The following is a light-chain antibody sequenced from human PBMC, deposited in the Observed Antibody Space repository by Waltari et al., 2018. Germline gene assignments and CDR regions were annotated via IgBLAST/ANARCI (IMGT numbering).Light chain of an antibody. CDR3: QQSNEWPRT. CDR2: GAS. V-gene: IGKV3-15*01. J-gene: IGKJ1*01. Sequence: EIVMTQSPGTLSVSPGERATPSCRASQSVGSNLAWYQQEPGQAPRLLNYGASTRASGVPARFSGSGSGAEFTLTISSLQSDDFALYYCQQSNEWPRTFGLGTKVDMK. CDR1: QSVGSN.